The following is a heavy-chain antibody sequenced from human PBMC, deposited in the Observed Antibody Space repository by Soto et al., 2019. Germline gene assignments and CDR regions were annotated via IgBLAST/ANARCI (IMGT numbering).Heavy chain of an antibody. V-gene: IGHV4-59*01. D-gene: IGHD5-18*01. CDR3: ARLKRGYSYGSIIEF. J-gene: IGHJ4*01. Sequence: SETLSLTCTVSVDSIRNYYWSWIRQPPGKGLEYIGYIFYSGSTNYNPSLKSRVAISVDTSRNQFALKLRSVTAADTATYYCARLKRGYSYGSIIEFWGRGNLVTVS. CDR2: IFYSGST. CDR1: VDSIRNYY.